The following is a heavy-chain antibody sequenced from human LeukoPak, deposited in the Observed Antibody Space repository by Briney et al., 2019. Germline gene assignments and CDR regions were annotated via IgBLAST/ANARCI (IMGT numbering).Heavy chain of an antibody. J-gene: IGHJ4*02. D-gene: IGHD3-3*01. CDR1: GGSFSGYY. CDR2: INHSGST. V-gene: IGHV4-34*01. Sequence: TSETLSLTCAVYGGSFSGYYWSWIRQPPGKGLEWIGEINHSGSTNYNPSLKSRVTISVDTSKNQFSLKLRSVTAADTAVYYCARVRYYDFWSGPYYFDYWGQGTLVTVSS. CDR3: ARVRYYDFWSGPYYFDY.